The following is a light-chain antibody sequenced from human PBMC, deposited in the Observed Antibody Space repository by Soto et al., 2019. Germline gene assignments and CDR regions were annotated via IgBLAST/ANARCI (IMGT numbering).Light chain of an antibody. J-gene: IGKJ1*01. V-gene: IGKV3-15*01. Sequence: IVMTQSPAPLSLSPGERAPLSCRASQSVNSNLAWYQQKPGQSPRLLIHGASTRSTGIPARFSGSGSGTEFTLTISSLQSEDFAVYYCQQYQNWPPWTFGQGTKVDIK. CDR2: GAS. CDR3: QQYQNWPPWT. CDR1: QSVNSN.